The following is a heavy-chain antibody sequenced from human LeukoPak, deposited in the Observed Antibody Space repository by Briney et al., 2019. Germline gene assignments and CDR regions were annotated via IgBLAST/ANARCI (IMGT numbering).Heavy chain of an antibody. CDR1: GFTFSSYS. Sequence: PGGSLRLPCAASGFTFSSYSMNWVRQAPGKGLEWVSSISSSSSYIYYADSVKGRFTISRDNAKNSLYLQMNSLRAEDTAVYYCARVPNYYYYYYMDVWGKGTTVTISS. CDR2: ISSSSSYI. V-gene: IGHV3-21*01. J-gene: IGHJ6*03. CDR3: ARVPNYYYYYYMDV.